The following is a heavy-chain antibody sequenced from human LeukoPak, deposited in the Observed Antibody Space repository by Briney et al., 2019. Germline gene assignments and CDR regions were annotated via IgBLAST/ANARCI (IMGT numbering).Heavy chain of an antibody. CDR3: AIPPGYCGNDCSFDH. D-gene: IGHD2-21*02. CDR1: GYSFSNYW. J-gene: IGHJ4*02. Sequence: GESLKISCEGSGYSFSNYWIGWVRQMPGKGLEWMEIIYPGDYETRYSPSFQGLDTISVDKSISTAYLQWSSLKASDTAMYYCAIPPGYCGNDCSFDHWGQGTLVTVSS. CDR2: IYPGDYET. V-gene: IGHV5-51*01.